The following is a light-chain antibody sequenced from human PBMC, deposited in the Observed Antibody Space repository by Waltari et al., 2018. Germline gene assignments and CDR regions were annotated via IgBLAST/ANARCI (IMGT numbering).Light chain of an antibody. J-gene: IGKJ5*01. CDR3: QQYGSSPLT. Sequence: EIVLTQSPGTLFLSPGESATLSCRASQSVSNNQLAWYQPSPGQAPRIFIYGAFARATAIPDRFSGTGSGTEFTLTISRLEPEDFAMYYCQQYGSSPLTFGQGTRLEIK. V-gene: IGKV3-20*01. CDR2: GAF. CDR1: QSVSNNQ.